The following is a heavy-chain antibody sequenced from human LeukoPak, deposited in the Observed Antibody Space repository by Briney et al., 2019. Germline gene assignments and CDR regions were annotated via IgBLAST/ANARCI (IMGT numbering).Heavy chain of an antibody. Sequence: PSETLSLTCTVSGGSISSSSYYWGWIRQPPGKGLEWIGSIYYSGSTYYNPSLKSRVTISVDTSKNQFSLKLSSVTAADTAVYYCARHAADYDFWSGYYGRGSYFDYWGQGTLVTVSP. CDR1: GGSISSSSYY. D-gene: IGHD3-3*01. J-gene: IGHJ4*02. V-gene: IGHV4-39*01. CDR2: IYYSGST. CDR3: ARHAADYDFWSGYYGRGSYFDY.